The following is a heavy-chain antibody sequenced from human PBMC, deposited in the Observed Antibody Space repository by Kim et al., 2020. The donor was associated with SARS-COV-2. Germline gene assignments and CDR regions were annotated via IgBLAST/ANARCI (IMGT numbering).Heavy chain of an antibody. J-gene: IGHJ4*02. CDR3: AMSGSYFRYFDY. D-gene: IGHD1-26*01. V-gene: IGHV3-48*02. Sequence: YYADSVKGRFTISRDNAKNSLYLQMNSLRDEDTAVYYCAMSGSYFRYFDYWGQGTLVTVSS.